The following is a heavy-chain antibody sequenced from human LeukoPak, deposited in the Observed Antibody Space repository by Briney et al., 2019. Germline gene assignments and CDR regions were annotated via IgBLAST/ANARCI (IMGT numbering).Heavy chain of an antibody. CDR2: IYYSGST. Sequence: PSETLSLTCAVFGGSISSANWWSWVRQPPGKGLEWIGYIYYSGSTNYNPSLKSRVTISVDTSKNQFSLKLTSVTAADTAVYYCARGVVAARFWFDPWGQGTLVTVSS. CDR3: ARGVVAARFWFDP. J-gene: IGHJ5*02. D-gene: IGHD2-15*01. CDR1: GGSISSANW. V-gene: IGHV4-4*02.